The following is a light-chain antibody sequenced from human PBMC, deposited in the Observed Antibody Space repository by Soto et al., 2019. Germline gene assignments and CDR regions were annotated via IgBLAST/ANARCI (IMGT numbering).Light chain of an antibody. V-gene: IGKV1-5*01. Sequence: DIQMTQCPSTLSASVGDSVTITCRASQSIRSLLAWYQQKPGKAPKVLIYDASSLGSGVPSRFSGSGSGTEFTLTISSLQPDDFATYFCQQYQTYSTFGQGTRLEIK. CDR2: DAS. CDR3: QQYQTYST. CDR1: QSIRSL. J-gene: IGKJ5*01.